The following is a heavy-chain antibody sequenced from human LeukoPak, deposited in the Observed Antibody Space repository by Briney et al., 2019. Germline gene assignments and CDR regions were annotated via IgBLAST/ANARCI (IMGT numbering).Heavy chain of an antibody. V-gene: IGHV3-23*01. Sequence: GGSLRLSCAASGFTFSSYAMSWVRQAPGKGLEWVSAISGSGGSTYCADSVKGRFTISRDNSKNTLYLQMNSLRAEDTAVYYCAKDQIRSGWYYNWFDPWGQGTLVTVSS. D-gene: IGHD6-19*01. CDR2: ISGSGGST. CDR1: GFTFSSYA. J-gene: IGHJ5*02. CDR3: AKDQIRSGWYYNWFDP.